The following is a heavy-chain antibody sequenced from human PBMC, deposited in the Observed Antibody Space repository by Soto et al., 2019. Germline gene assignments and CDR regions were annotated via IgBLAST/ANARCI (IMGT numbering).Heavy chain of an antibody. V-gene: IGHV1-18*04. CDR1: GGGNLRDYR. Sequence: GASVKVSCKASGGGNLRDYRTTWVRRAPGQGLEWMGWIIRKHGHVDYAQKFQGRVSMTTDTSTNTAYMEMRSLRSDDTAKYYCARVLQWSTPDYWGQGSLVTVSS. D-gene: IGHD6-19*01. J-gene: IGHJ4*02. CDR3: ARVLQWSTPDY. CDR2: IIRKHGHV.